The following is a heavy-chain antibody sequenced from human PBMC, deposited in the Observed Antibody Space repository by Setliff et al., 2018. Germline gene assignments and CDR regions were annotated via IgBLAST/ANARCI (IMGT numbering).Heavy chain of an antibody. CDR3: ARASRFGTAIYKGDYYMDV. V-gene: IGHV7-4-1*02. CDR2: INTNTGNP. D-gene: IGHD2-21*02. J-gene: IGHJ6*03. CDR1: GYSFSTYA. Sequence: ASVKVSCKASGYSFSTYAMSWIRQAPGQGLEWMGWINTNTGNPSYAQGFTGRFVFSLDTSVSTAYLQISSLKAEDTAVYYCARASRFGTAIYKGDYYMDVWGNGTTVTVSS.